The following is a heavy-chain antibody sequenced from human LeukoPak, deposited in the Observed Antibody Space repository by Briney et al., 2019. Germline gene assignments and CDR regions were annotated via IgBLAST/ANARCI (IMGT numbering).Heavy chain of an antibody. CDR3: ARQNPAVGGQGLDY. CDR2: IFYTGST. CDR1: GGFISGHY. J-gene: IGHJ4*02. D-gene: IGHD6-13*01. V-gene: IGHV4-59*08. Sequence: SETLSLTCTVSGGFISGHYWSWIRQPPGKGLEWIGYIFYTGSTDYNPSLSRRITMSVDTSKNQFSLRLTSVTAADTAVYDCARQNPAVGGQGLDYWGQGILVTVFS.